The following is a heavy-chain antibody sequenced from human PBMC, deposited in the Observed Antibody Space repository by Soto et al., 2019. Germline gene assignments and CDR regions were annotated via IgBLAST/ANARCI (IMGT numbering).Heavy chain of an antibody. D-gene: IGHD2-15*01. V-gene: IGHV4-34*01. J-gene: IGHJ6*03. CDR2: INHSGST. CDR3: ARGGEAVVVVAATHYMDV. Sequence: QVQLQQWGAGLLKPSETLSLTCAVYGGSFSGYYWRWIRQPPGQGLEWIGEINHSGSTIYNPSLKSRVTISVDTSKNQFALKLSSVTAADTAVYYCARGGEAVVVVAATHYMDVWGKGTTVTVSS. CDR1: GGSFSGYY.